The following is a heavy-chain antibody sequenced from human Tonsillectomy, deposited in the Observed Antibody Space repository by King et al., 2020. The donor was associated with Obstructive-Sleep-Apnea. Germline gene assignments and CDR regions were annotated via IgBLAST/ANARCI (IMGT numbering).Heavy chain of an antibody. V-gene: IGHV1-18*04. CDR1: GYTFSSFG. D-gene: IGHD4-17*01. Sequence: QLVQSGAEVKKPGASVKVSCKASGYTFSSFGLSWVRQARGQGLEWVGWISAYNGNKNYAQNFQGRVTMSTATSTSTAYMELRSLRSDATAVYYCARADVDYPRRYAMDVWGQGTTVTVSS. CDR2: ISAYNGNK. CDR3: ARADVDYPRRYAMDV. J-gene: IGHJ6*02.